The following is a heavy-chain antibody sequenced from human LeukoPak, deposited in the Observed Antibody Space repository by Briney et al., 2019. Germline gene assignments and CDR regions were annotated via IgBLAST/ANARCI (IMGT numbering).Heavy chain of an antibody. D-gene: IGHD3-16*01. Sequence: PGGSLRLSCAGSGFSFSNYHMNWVRQAPGKGPEWVSLIRDSGETFYADSVKGRFTISRDNSKNTVYLQMNRLRVEDTAVYFCARDRAVTQVWVEFDSWGQGTLVTVSS. J-gene: IGHJ5*01. CDR1: GFSFSNYH. V-gene: IGHV3-66*03. CDR3: ARDRAVTQVWVEFDS. CDR2: IRDSGET.